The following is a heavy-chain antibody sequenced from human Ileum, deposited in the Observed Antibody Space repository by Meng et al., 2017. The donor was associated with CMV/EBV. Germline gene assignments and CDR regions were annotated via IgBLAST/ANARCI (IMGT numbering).Heavy chain of an antibody. V-gene: IGHV1-2*02. CDR3: ARTLFGPVVIPLDI. J-gene: IGHJ4*02. Sequence: ASVKVSCKASGYTFTGYYIHWVRQAPGQGLEWMGWIDPNNGGTNFPQKFQGRVTMTRDTSIFTAYMELSRLKSDDTAVYYCARTLFGPVVIPLDIWGQGTLVTVSS. CDR2: IDPNNGGT. D-gene: IGHD3/OR15-3a*01. CDR1: GYTFTGYY.